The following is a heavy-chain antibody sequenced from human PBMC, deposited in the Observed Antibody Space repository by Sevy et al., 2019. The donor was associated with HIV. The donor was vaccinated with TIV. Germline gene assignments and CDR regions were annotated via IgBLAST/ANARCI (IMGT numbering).Heavy chain of an antibody. D-gene: IGHD3-10*01. J-gene: IGHJ6*02. Sequence: GGSLRLSCAASGFTFSDYYMSWIRQAPGKGLEWVSYIRSSGSTIYYADSEKGRFTISRNNAKNSLYLQMNSLRAEDTAVYYCARDSLTSGGYSGSGSNYGMDVWGQGTTVTVSS. CDR2: IRSSGSTI. CDR1: GFTFSDYY. V-gene: IGHV3-11*01. CDR3: ARDSLTSGGYSGSGSNYGMDV.